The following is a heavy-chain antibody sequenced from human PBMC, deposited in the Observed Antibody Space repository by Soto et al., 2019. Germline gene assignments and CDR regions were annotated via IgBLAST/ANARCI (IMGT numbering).Heavy chain of an antibody. D-gene: IGHD5-12*01. CDR1: GYTFTSYY. Sequence: VKVSCKASGYTFTSYYMHWVRQAPGQGLEWMGTINPSGGSTSYAQKFQGRVTMTRDTSTSTVYMELSSLRSEDTAVYYCAKSGYDWDYYFDYWGQGTLVTVSS. CDR2: INPSGGST. J-gene: IGHJ4*02. CDR3: AKSGYDWDYYFDY. V-gene: IGHV1-46*03.